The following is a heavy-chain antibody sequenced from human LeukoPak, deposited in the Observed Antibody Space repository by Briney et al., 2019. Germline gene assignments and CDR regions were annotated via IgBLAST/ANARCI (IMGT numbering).Heavy chain of an antibody. Sequence: GGSLRLSCAASGFTFSSYWMSWVRQAPGKGLEWVANIKQDGSEKYYVDSVKGRFTISRDNAKNSLYLQMNSLRAEDTALYHCARVERYFETDVWGKGTTVTISS. D-gene: IGHD3-9*01. CDR1: GFTFSSYW. V-gene: IGHV3-7*03. J-gene: IGHJ6*04. CDR3: ARVERYFETDV. CDR2: IKQDGSEK.